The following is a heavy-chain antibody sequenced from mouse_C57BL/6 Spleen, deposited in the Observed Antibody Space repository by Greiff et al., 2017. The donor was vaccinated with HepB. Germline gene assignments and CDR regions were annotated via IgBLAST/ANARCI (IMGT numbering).Heavy chain of an antibody. V-gene: IGHV1-64*01. CDR3: ARPVVARNYAMDY. Sequence: QLQQSGAELVKPGASVKLSCTASGYTFTSYWMHWVKQRPGQGLEWIGMIHPNSGSTNYNEKFKSKATLTVDKSSSTAYMQLSSLTSEDSAVYYCARPVVARNYAMDYWGQGTSVTVSS. CDR2: IHPNSGST. CDR1: GYTFTSYW. D-gene: IGHD1-1*01. J-gene: IGHJ4*01.